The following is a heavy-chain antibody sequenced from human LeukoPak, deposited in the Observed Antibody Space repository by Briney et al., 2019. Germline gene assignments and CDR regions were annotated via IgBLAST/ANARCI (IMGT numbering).Heavy chain of an antibody. CDR2: INPNSGGT. CDR1: GYTFTNYD. J-gene: IGHJ4*02. V-gene: IGHV1-2*02. CDR3: ARVVVRDANNYKDY. Sequence: ASVKVSCKASGYTFTNYDINWVRQATGQGLEWMGWINPNSGGTNYAQKFQGRVTMTRDTSISTAYLDLSRLRSDDTAVYYCARVVVRDANNYKDYWGQGTLVTVSS. D-gene: IGHD5-24*01.